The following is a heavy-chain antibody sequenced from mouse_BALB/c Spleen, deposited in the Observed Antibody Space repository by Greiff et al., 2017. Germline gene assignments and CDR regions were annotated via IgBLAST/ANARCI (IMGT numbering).Heavy chain of an antibody. CDR1: GYTFTDYA. CDR3: ARRWEEAYYAMDY. V-gene: IGHV1S137*01. Sequence: QVQLQQPGSELVRPGASVKISCKGSGYTFTDYAMHWVKQSHAKSLEWIGVISTYSGNTNYNQKFKGKATMTVDKSSSTAYMELARLTSEDSAIYYCARRWEEAYYAMDYWGQGTSVTVSS. D-gene: IGHD4-1*01. CDR2: ISTYSGNT. J-gene: IGHJ4*01.